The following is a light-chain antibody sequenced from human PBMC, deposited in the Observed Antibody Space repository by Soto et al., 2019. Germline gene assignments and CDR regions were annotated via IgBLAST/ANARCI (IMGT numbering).Light chain of an antibody. CDR2: GAS. J-gene: IGKJ1*01. Sequence: EIVFTQSPGTLSLSPGERATFSCRASQSVSSSYIAWYQQKRGQAPRRLIYGASIRATGIPDRFSGSGSGTEFTLTISSLQPGDYATYYCQHYNSYPWTFGQGTKVDI. V-gene: IGKV3-20*01. CDR1: QSVSSSY. CDR3: QHYNSYPWT.